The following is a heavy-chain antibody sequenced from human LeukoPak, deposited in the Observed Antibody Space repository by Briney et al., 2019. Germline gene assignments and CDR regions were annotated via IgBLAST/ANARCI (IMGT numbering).Heavy chain of an antibody. CDR1: GGTFSSYA. V-gene: IGHV1-46*01. CDR3: AREVGGSYLEDFDY. Sequence: ASVKVSCKASGGTFSSYAISWVRQAPGQGLEWMGIINPSGGSTSYAQKFQGRVTMTRDMSTSTVYMELSSLRSEDTAVYYCAREVGGSYLEDFDYWGQGTLVTVSS. CDR2: INPSGGST. J-gene: IGHJ4*02. D-gene: IGHD1-26*01.